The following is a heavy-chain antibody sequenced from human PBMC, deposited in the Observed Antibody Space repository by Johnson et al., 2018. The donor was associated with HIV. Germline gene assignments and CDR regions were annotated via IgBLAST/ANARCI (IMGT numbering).Heavy chain of an antibody. V-gene: IGHV3-20*04. CDR2: INWNGGST. D-gene: IGHD6-13*01. CDR3: AREYIGAAVDAAFDI. J-gene: IGHJ3*02. Sequence: VQLVESGGGVIRPGGSLRLSCEGFGFIFDDYGLNWVRQAPGKGLEWVSGINWNGGSTGYADSVKGRCTISRDNAKNSLYLQMNSLRAEDTAVYYCAREYIGAAVDAAFDIWGQGTMVTVSS. CDR1: GFIFDDYG.